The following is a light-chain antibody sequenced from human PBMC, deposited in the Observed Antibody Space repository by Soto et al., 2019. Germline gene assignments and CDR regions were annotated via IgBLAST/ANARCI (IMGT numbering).Light chain of an antibody. V-gene: IGKV1-39*01. CDR2: STS. Sequence: DIQMTQSPPSLSASVGDRVTISCRASQAINKNLNWYQLKEGQAPKLLIYSTSEFQPGVPSRFSGSISETEFSLTITGLQPDDSATYFCQQSFKTPSTLGQGT. J-gene: IGKJ2*01. CDR1: QAINKN. CDR3: QQSFKTPST.